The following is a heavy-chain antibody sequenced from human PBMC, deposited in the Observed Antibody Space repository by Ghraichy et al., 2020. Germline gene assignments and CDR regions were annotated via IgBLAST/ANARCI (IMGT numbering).Heavy chain of an antibody. CDR3: ARGHYYDSSGYYYDDGAFDI. D-gene: IGHD3-22*01. Sequence: SETPSLTCAVYGGSFSGYYWSWIRQPPGKGLEWIGEINHSGSTNYNPSLKSRVTISVDTSKNQFSLKLSSVTAADTAVYYCARGHYYDSSGYYYDDGAFDIWGQGTMVTVSS. V-gene: IGHV4-34*01. J-gene: IGHJ3*02. CDR1: GGSFSGYY. CDR2: INHSGST.